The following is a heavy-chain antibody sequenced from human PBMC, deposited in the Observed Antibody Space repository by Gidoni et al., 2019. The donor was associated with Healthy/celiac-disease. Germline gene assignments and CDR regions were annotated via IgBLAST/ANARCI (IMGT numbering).Heavy chain of an antibody. Sequence: EVQLVESGGGLVKPGGSLRLSWAAPGLTFSNAWMSWVRQAPGKGLEWVGRIKSKTDGGTTDYAAPVKGRFTISRDDSKNTLYLQMNSLKTEDTAVYYCTTALGQNDFYYYGMDVWGQGTTVTVSS. V-gene: IGHV3-15*01. CDR3: TTALGQNDFYYYGMDV. CDR2: IKSKTDGGTT. J-gene: IGHJ6*02. D-gene: IGHD7-27*01. CDR1: GLTFSNAW.